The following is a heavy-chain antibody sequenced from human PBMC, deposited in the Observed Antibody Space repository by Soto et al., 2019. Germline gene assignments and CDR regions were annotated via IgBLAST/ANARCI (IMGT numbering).Heavy chain of an antibody. D-gene: IGHD6-25*01. V-gene: IGHV4-61*01. J-gene: IGHJ4*02. CDR2: IYSSGGT. Sequence: QVQLQESGPGLVKPSETLSLTCAVSGDSVNSGSNYWTWIRQAPGKGLEWIGYIYSSGGTNYNPSLKSRVTISIDTSKNQFSLRLSSVTAADTAVYYCARLTAALDHWGQGTLVTVSS. CDR1: GDSVNSGSNY. CDR3: ARLTAALDH.